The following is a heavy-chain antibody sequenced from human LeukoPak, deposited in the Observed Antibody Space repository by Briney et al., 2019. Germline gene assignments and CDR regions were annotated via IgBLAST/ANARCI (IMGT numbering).Heavy chain of an antibody. V-gene: IGHV4-39*01. CDR3: ARVSWWELLGAVEFFDY. CDR2: IYYSGST. D-gene: IGHD1-26*01. J-gene: IGHJ4*02. CDR1: GGSISSSSYY. Sequence: SETLSLTCTVSGGSISSSSYYWGWIRQPPGKGLEWIGSIYYSGSTYYNPSLKSRVTISVDTSKNQFSLKLSSVTAADTAVYYCARVSWWELLGAVEFFDYWGQGTLVTVSS.